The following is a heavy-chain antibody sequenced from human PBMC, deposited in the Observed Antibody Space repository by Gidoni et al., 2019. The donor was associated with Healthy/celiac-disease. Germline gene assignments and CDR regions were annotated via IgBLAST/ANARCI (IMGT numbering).Heavy chain of an antibody. J-gene: IGHJ4*02. CDR1: GASISRDCYY. D-gene: IGHD2-2*01. V-gene: IGHV4-31*03. Sequence: QVQLQESGPALVKPSQTLSLTCTVSGASISRDCYYWRWIRQHPGKGLEWIGYIYYSGSTYYNPSLKSRVTISVDTSKNQFSLKLSSVTAADTAVYYCARVFNVLVPAATHYFDDWGQGTRVTVSS. CDR2: IYYSGST. CDR3: ARVFNVLVPAATHYFDD.